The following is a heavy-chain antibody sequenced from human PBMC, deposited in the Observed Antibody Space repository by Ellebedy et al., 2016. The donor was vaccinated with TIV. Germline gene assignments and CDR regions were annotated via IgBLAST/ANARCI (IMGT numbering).Heavy chain of an antibody. V-gene: IGHV5-51*01. CDR1: GYSFTNYW. D-gene: IGHD3-16*01. CDR2: ISPADSHL. J-gene: IGHJ3*02. CDR3: ARQSQGGGESGVFDI. Sequence: KVSCKGFGYSFTNYWIVWVRQMPGEGLEWMGVISPADSHLRSSPSFQGQVTISADKSISTAYLQWSSLKASDSAMYYCARQSQGGGESGVFDIWGQGTLLTVSS.